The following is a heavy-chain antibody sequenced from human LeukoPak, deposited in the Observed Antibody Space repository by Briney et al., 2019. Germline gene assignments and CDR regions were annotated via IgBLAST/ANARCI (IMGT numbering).Heavy chain of an antibody. Sequence: GGSLRLSCAASGFTFSSYWMSWVRRAPGKGLEWVANIKQDGSEKYYVDSVKGRFTISRDNAKNSLYLQMNSLRAEDTAVYYCARDKLSGYYYDSSGYWPIDYWGQGTLVTVSS. D-gene: IGHD3-22*01. CDR3: ARDKLSGYYYDSSGYWPIDY. J-gene: IGHJ4*02. V-gene: IGHV3-7*01. CDR1: GFTFSSYW. CDR2: IKQDGSEK.